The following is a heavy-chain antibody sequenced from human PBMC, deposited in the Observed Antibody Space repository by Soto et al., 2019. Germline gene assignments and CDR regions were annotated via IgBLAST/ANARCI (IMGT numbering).Heavy chain of an antibody. D-gene: IGHD6-6*01. CDR1: GGTFSSYA. CDR2: IIPIFGTA. Sequence: QVQLVQSGAEVKKPGSSVKVSCKASGGTFSSYAISWVRQAPGQGLEWMGGIIPIFGTANYAQKFQGRVTITADDSTSTAYMELSSLRSEDTAVYYCARDRGDSSSSADYYYYYGMDVWGQGTTVTVSS. CDR3: ARDRGDSSSSADYYYYYGMDV. J-gene: IGHJ6*02. V-gene: IGHV1-69*01.